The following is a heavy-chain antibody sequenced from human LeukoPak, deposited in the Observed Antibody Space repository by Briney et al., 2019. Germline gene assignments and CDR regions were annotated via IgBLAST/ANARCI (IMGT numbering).Heavy chain of an antibody. J-gene: IGHJ6*04. CDR3: ARQSRYSYGPGEGMDV. CDR1: GFTVSSNY. D-gene: IGHD5-18*01. Sequence: LRLSCAASGFTVSSNYMSWVRQAPGKGLEWIGYIYYSGSTNYNPSLKSRVTISVDTSKNQFSLKLSSVTAADTAVYYCARQSRYSYGPGEGMDVWGKGTTVTVSS. V-gene: IGHV4-59*02. CDR2: IYYSGST.